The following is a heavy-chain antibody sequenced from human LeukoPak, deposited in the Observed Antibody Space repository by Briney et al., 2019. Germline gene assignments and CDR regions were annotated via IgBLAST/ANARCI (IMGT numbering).Heavy chain of an antibody. CDR2: IYSGGST. Sequence: GGSLRLSCAASGFIVSSNYMSWVRQAPGKGLEWVSVIYSGGSTYYADSVKGRFIISRDNSKNTVYLQMNSLRAEDTAVYYCARLQYCSSSSCSDYWGQGTLVTVSS. CDR1: GFIVSSNY. V-gene: IGHV3-53*01. J-gene: IGHJ4*02. CDR3: ARLQYCSSSSCSDY. D-gene: IGHD2-2*01.